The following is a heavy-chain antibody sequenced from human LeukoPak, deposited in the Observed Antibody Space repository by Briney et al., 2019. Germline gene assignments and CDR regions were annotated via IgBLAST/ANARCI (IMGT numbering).Heavy chain of an antibody. CDR3: ARFSYMASSGY. D-gene: IGHD2-21*01. Sequence: SVTVSCMASGGTFSSYAISWGRQAPGQGLEWMGGIIPIFGTANYAQKFQGRVTITADESTSTAYMELSSLRSEDTAVYSCARFSYMASSGYGGQGTLTIVSS. CDR2: IIPIFGTA. J-gene: IGHJ4*02. V-gene: IGHV1-69*13. CDR1: GGTFSSYA.